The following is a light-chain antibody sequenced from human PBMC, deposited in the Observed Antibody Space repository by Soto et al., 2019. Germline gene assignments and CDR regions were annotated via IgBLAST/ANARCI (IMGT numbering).Light chain of an antibody. CDR2: AAS. CDR3: HQYGSSITWT. J-gene: IGKJ1*01. Sequence: EVVLTQSPGTVSLSPGERATLSCRASQSVTSNYLAWYQQKPGQAPRLLIYAASSRATGIPDRFSGCGSGTDFTLSISRLEPEDFAVYYCHQYGSSITWTFGQGTKVEIK. V-gene: IGKV3-20*01. CDR1: QSVTSNY.